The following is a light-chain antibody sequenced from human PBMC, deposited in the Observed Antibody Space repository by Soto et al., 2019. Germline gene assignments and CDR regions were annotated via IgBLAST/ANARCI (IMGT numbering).Light chain of an antibody. CDR3: QQSYSTPRT. CDR1: KGNYRS. CDR2: AAS. J-gene: IGKJ1*01. Sequence: DIQMTQPPSSLSASVGDRVTITCRASKGNYRSLNWYQQKPGKAPKLLIYAASSWQSGVPSRFSGSGSGTDFTLTISSLQPEDFATYYCQQSYSTPRTFGQGTKVEIK. V-gene: IGKV1-39*01.